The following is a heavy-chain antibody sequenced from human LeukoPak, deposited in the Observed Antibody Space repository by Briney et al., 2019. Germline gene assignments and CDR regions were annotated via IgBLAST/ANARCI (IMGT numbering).Heavy chain of an antibody. CDR1: GFSFSTYG. V-gene: IGHV3-30*02. CDR2: MRYDGSDE. CDR3: AKDGCSGGSCFHYYYMDV. J-gene: IGHJ6*03. Sequence: GGSLRLSCAASGFSFSTYGMNWVRQAPGKGLEWVAFMRYDGSDEYHADSVKGRFTISRDNSNSTLFLQMNNLRTEDTAVYYCAKDGCSGGSCFHYYYMDVWGKGTTVTVSS. D-gene: IGHD2-15*01.